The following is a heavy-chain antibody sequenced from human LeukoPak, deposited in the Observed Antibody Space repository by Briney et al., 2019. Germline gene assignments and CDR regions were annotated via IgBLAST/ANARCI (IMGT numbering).Heavy chain of an antibody. Sequence: ASVKVSCKASGGTFSSYAISWVRQAPGQGLEWMGGIIPIFGTANYAQKFQGRVTITADESTSTAYMELSSLRSEDTAVYYCAMVDYDILTGYSQGAFDIWGQGTMVTVSS. J-gene: IGHJ3*02. D-gene: IGHD3-9*01. CDR2: IIPIFGTA. CDR1: GGTFSSYA. V-gene: IGHV1-69*13. CDR3: AMVDYDILTGYSQGAFDI.